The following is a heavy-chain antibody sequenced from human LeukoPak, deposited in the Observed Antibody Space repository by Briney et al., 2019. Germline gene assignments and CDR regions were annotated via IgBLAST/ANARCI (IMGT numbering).Heavy chain of an antibody. CDR1: GYTSTGYY. CDR3: ARVRGYSSSSGFDY. D-gene: IGHD6-6*01. J-gene: IGHJ4*02. Sequence: ASVKVSCKASGYTSTGYYMHWVRQAPGQGLEWMGWINPNSGGTNYAQKFQGRVTMTRDTSISTAYMELSRLRSDDTAVYYCARVRGYSSSSGFDYWGQGTLVTVSS. V-gene: IGHV1-2*02. CDR2: INPNSGGT.